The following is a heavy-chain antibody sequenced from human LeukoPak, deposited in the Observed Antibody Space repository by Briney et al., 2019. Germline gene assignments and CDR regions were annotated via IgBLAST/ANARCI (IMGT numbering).Heavy chain of an antibody. Sequence: KTGGSLRLSCAASGFTFSSYSMNWVRQAPGKGLEWVSSISSSSSYISYADSVKGRFTISRDNAKNSLYLQMNRLRAEDTAVYYCARLRVEMATILFSYYYYMDVWGKGTTVTVSS. V-gene: IGHV3-21*01. CDR2: ISSSSSYI. D-gene: IGHD5-24*01. J-gene: IGHJ6*03. CDR1: GFTFSSYS. CDR3: ARLRVEMATILFSYYYYMDV.